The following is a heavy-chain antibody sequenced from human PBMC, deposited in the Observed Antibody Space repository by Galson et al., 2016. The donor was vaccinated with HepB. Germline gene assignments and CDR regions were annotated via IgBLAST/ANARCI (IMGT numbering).Heavy chain of an antibody. J-gene: IGHJ6*02. V-gene: IGHV3-23*01. Sequence: SLRLSCAVSGFTFSNYAMSWVRQAPGKGLEWPSAISGSGVGTYYADSLKGRFTISRDNPKNTLYLQMNSLRAEDTAIYYCAKDQGYSYASGYGMDVWGQGTTVTVSS. CDR3: AKDQGYSYASGYGMDV. CDR1: GFTFSNYA. D-gene: IGHD5-18*01. CDR2: ISGSGVGT.